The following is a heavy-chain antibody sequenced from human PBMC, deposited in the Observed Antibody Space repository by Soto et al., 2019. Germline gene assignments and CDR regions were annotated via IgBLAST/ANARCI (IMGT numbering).Heavy chain of an antibody. CDR3: ARDPMGRYYGSGSYYFDY. Sequence: QVQLVESGGGVVQPGRSLRLSCAASGFTFSSYAMHWVRQAPGKGLEWVAVISYDGSNKYYADSVKGRFTISRDNSKNTXXLQMNSLRAEDRAVYYCARDPMGRYYGSGSYYFDYWGQGTLVTVSS. J-gene: IGHJ4*02. V-gene: IGHV3-30-3*01. CDR1: GFTFSSYA. D-gene: IGHD3-10*01. CDR2: ISYDGSNK.